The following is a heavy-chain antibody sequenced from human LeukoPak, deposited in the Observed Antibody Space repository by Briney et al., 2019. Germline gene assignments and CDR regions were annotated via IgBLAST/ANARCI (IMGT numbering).Heavy chain of an antibody. V-gene: IGHV3-21*01. Sequence: PGGSLRLSCAASGFTFSSSNMNWVRQAPGKGLEWVSSISSSSSYIYYADSAKGRFTISRDNAKNSLYLQMNSLGAEDTAVYYCADGEPESGFDYWGQGTLVTVSS. CDR2: ISSSSSYI. J-gene: IGHJ4*02. CDR1: GFTFSSSN. CDR3: ADGEPESGFDY. D-gene: IGHD1-26*01.